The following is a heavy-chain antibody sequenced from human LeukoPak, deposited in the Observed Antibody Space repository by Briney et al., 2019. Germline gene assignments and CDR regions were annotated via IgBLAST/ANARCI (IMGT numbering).Heavy chain of an antibody. Sequence: ASVKVSCKVSGDNLSELTVHWVRQAPGKGVEWIGGFYPEEGERLYAQKFEGRVTMTEDTSTDTAYMQLTSLRSEDTAVYYCATFRVYDLLECFDYWGQGTLVTVSS. CDR2: FYPEEGER. V-gene: IGHV1-24*01. D-gene: IGHD5/OR15-5a*01. CDR1: GDNLSELT. J-gene: IGHJ4*02. CDR3: ATFRVYDLLECFDY.